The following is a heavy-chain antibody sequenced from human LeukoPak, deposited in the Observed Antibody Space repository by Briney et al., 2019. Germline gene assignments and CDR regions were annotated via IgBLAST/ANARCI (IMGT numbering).Heavy chain of an antibody. V-gene: IGHV4-34*01. Sequence: SETLSLTCAVYGGSFSGYYWSWIRQPPGKGLEWIGYIYYSGSTNYNPSLKSRVTISVDTSKNQFSLKLSSVTAADTAVYYCARSGSSGYYPIDYWGQGTLVTVSS. CDR1: GGSFSGYY. CDR2: IYYSGST. D-gene: IGHD3-22*01. J-gene: IGHJ4*02. CDR3: ARSGSSGYYPIDY.